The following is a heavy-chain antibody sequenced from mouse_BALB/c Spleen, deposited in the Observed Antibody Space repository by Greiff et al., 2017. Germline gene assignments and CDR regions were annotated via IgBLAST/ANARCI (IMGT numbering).Heavy chain of an antibody. CDR2: ISYSGST. D-gene: IGHD5-5*01. CDR3: ARWALPYAMDD. V-gene: IGHV3-2*02. J-gene: IGHJ4*01. Sequence: EVKLVESGPGLVKPSQSLSLTCTVTGYSITSDYAWNWIRQFPGNKLEWMGYISYSGSTSYNPSLKSRISITRDTSKNQFFLQLNSVTTEDTATYYCARWALPYAMDDWGQGTSVTVSS. CDR1: GYSITSDYA.